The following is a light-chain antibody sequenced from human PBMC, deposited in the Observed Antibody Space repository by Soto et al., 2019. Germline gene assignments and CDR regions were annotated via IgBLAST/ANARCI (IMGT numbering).Light chain of an antibody. Sequence: QSVLTQPPSASGTPGQRVTISCSGSSSNSGSNYVYWYQQLPGTAPKLLIYRNNERPSGVPDRFSGSKSGTSASLAISGLRSEDEADYYCAARDDSLSGPIFGGGTKVTVL. J-gene: IGLJ2*01. V-gene: IGLV1-47*01. CDR2: RNN. CDR1: SSNSGSNY. CDR3: AARDDSLSGPI.